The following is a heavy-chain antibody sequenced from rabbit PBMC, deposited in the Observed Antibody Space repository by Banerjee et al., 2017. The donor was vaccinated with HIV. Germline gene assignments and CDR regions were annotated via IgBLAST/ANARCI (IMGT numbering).Heavy chain of an antibody. D-gene: IGHD8-1*01. CDR1: GIEFSSYYY. J-gene: IGHJ4*01. CDR2: IYTSSGST. Sequence: QEQLVESGGGLVQPEGSLTLTCKASGIEFSSYYYMCWVRQAPGKGLELIACIYTSSGSTWYASWVNGRFTISRSTSLNTVDLKMTSLTAADTATYFCARDHGYAGGAYSTTLWGQGTLVTVS. CDR3: ARDHGYAGGAYSTTL. V-gene: IGHV1S43*01.